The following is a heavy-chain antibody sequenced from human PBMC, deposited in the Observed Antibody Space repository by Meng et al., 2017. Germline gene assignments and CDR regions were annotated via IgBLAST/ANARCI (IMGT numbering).Heavy chain of an antibody. CDR3: ARDHGPIDY. CDR1: GFIFSNYA. V-gene: IGHV3-23*04. CDR2: ISVSGGHA. J-gene: IGHJ4*02. Sequence: VQLVESGGGLVQPGWSLRLSCAASGFIFSNYAMSWVRQAPGKELEWVSTISVSGGHAAYADSVKGRFTISRDNAKNTLYLQMNSLRAEDTAVYYCARDHGPIDYWGQGTLVTVSS.